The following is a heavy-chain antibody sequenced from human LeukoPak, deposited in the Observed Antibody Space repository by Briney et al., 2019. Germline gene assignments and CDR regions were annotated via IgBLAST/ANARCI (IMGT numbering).Heavy chain of an antibody. CDR2: IYSGGST. CDR3: ATFLVVIAARDSLYFQH. Sequence: GGSLRLTCAASGFTVSSNYMSWVRQAPGKGLEWVSAIYSGGSTYYADSVKGRFTISRDNSKNTLYLQMNSLRAEDTAVYYCATFLVVIAARDSLYFQHWGQGTLVSVSS. V-gene: IGHV3-53*01. CDR1: GFTVSSNY. D-gene: IGHD6-6*01. J-gene: IGHJ1*01.